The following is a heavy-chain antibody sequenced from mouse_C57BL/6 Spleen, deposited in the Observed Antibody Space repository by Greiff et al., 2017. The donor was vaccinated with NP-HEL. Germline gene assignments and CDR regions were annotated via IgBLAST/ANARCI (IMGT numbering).Heavy chain of an antibody. D-gene: IGHD1-1*01. CDR2: IYPGSGST. CDR1: GYTFTSYW. J-gene: IGHJ1*03. Sequence: QVQLQQSGAELVKPGASVKMSCKASGYTFTSYWITWVKQRPGQGLEWIGDIYPGSGSTNYNEKFKSKATLTVDTSSSTAYMQLSSLTSEDSAVYYCSRITTVASCFDVWGTGTTVTVSS. V-gene: IGHV1-55*01. CDR3: SRITTVASCFDV.